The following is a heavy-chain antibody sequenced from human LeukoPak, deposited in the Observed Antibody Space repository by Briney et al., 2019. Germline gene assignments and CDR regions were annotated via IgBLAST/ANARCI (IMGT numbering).Heavy chain of an antibody. CDR1: GFTFSAYG. CDR3: AKDSGYSSKYWYFNL. V-gene: IGHV3-30*02. D-gene: IGHD2-15*01. CDR2: IRYDGSDT. J-gene: IGHJ2*01. Sequence: GGSLRLSCAASGFTFSAYGMHWVRQAPGKGLEWVAFIRYDGSDTYYADSMKGRFSISRDNSKNTLYAQMGSLRAEDTAVYYCAKDSGYSSKYWYFNLWGRGTLVTVSS.